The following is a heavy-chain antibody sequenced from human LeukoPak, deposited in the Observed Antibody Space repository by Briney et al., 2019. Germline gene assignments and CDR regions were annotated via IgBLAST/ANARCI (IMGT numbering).Heavy chain of an antibody. V-gene: IGHV3-21*01. CDR3: ARDDTAMAYYDSSDAFDI. J-gene: IGHJ3*02. Sequence: GGSLRLSCAASGFTFSSYSMNWVRQAPGKGLEWVSSISSSSSYIYYADSVKGRFTISRDNAKDSLYLQMNSLRAEDTAVYYCARDDTAMAYYDSSDAFDIWGQGTMVTVSS. CDR1: GFTFSSYS. CDR2: ISSSSSYI. D-gene: IGHD3-22*01.